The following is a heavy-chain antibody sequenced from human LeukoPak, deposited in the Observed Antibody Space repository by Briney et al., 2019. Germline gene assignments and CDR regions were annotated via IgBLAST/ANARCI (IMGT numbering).Heavy chain of an antibody. CDR1: GGSISSGSYY. CDR2: IYTSGST. CDR3: ARDQFSSGWYGGLDY. V-gene: IGHV4-61*02. Sequence: SETLSLTCTVSGGSISSGSYYWSWIRQPAGKGLEWIGRIYTSGSTNYNPSLKSRVTISVDTSKNQFSLKLSSVTAADTAVYYCARDQFSSGWYGGLDYWGQGTLVTVSS. J-gene: IGHJ4*02. D-gene: IGHD6-19*01.